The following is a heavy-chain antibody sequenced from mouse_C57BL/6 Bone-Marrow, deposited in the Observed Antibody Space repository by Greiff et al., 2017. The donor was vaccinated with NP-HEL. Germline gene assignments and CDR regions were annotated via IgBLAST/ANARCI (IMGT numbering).Heavy chain of an antibody. CDR3: AYYYGSSCHGDV. Sequence: VKLMESGTELVKPGASVKLSCKASGYTFTSYWMHWVKQRPGQGLEWIGNINPSNGGTNYNEKFKSKATLTVDKSSSTAYMQLSSLTSEDSAVYYCAYYYGSSCHGDVWGTGTTVTVSS. CDR2: INPSNGGT. J-gene: IGHJ1*03. D-gene: IGHD1-1*01. CDR1: GYTFTSYW. V-gene: IGHV1-53*01.